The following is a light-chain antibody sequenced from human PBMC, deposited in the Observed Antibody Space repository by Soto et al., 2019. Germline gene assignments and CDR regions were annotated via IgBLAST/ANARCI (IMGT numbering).Light chain of an antibody. CDR2: GAS. CDR1: QSVSSSY. J-gene: IGKJ1*01. CDR3: QQYEAVVT. V-gene: IGKV3-20*01. Sequence: PGERVTLSCRASQSVSSSYLTWYQQKPGQAPRLLIYGASTRATGIPARFSGSGSGTDFTLTISRLEPEDVAVYYCQQYEAVVTFGQGTKVDIK.